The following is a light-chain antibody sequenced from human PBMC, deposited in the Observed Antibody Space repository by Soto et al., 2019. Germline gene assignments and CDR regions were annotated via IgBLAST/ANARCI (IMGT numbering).Light chain of an antibody. CDR2: GNS. J-gene: IGLJ1*01. V-gene: IGLV1-40*01. CDR1: SSNIGAGYD. CDR3: QSYDSSLSGHV. Sequence: QSVLTQPPSVSGAPGQRVTISCTGSSSNIGAGYDVHWYQQLPGTAPKLLIYGNSNRPSGVPDRFSGSKSGTSASLAITGLQAEDEVDYYCQSYDSSLSGHVFGTGTKVTVL.